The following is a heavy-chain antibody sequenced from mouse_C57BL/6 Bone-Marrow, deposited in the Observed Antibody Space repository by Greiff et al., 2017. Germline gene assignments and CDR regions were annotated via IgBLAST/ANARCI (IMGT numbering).Heavy chain of an antibody. CDR1: GFTFSDYY. D-gene: IGHD1-1*01. CDR2: ISNGGGST. V-gene: IGHV5-12*01. J-gene: IGHJ3*01. Sequence: EVQGVESGGGLVQPGGSLKLSCAASGFTFSDYYMYWVRQTPEKRLEWVAYISNGGGSTYYPDTVNGRFTISRDNAKNTLYLQMSRLKSEDTAMYYCARHPPYYYGSAWFAYWGQGTLVTVSA. CDR3: ARHPPYYYGSAWFAY.